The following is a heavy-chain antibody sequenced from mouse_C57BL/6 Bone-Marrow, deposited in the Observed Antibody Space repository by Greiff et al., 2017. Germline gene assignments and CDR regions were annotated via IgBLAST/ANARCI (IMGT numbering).Heavy chain of an antibody. CDR2: IDPSDSYT. CDR3: APYDYWYFDV. Sequence: QVQLQQPGAELVRPGTSVKLSCKASGYTFTSYWMHWVQQRPGQGLEWIGVIDPSDSYTNYNQKFKGKATFTVDTSSSTAYMQLSSLTSEDSAVYYCAPYDYWYFDVWGTGTTVTVSS. J-gene: IGHJ1*03. CDR1: GYTFTSYW. V-gene: IGHV1-59*01. D-gene: IGHD2-3*01.